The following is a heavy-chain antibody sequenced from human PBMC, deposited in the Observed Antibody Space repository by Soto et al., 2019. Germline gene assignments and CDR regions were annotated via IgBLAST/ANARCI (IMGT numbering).Heavy chain of an antibody. CDR3: ARDLAAAAY. V-gene: IGHV1-46*01. CDR2: INPLPTSGST. Sequence: QVQLVQSGAEVKKPGASVKVSCKASGYIFTNYYIHWVRQAPGQGLEWMAIINPLPTSGSTNYAQKFPGRVTVTRDTSTSTVYLQRSSLRSDDTAVYYCARDLAAAAYWGQGTLVTVSS. D-gene: IGHD6-13*01. J-gene: IGHJ4*02. CDR1: GYIFTNYY.